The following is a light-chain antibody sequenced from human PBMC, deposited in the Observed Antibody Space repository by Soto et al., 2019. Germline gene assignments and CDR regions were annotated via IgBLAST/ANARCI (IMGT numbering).Light chain of an antibody. J-gene: IGLJ3*02. V-gene: IGLV1-40*01. Sequence: QSVLTQPPSVSGAPGQRVTIACTGSDSNIGAGYDVQWYQQLPGAAPKLVIFGNRNRPSGVPERFSGSKSGTSASLAITGLQAEDEADYYCQAYDYSLTAFVFGGGTKLTVL. CDR2: GNR. CDR3: QAYDYSLTAFV. CDR1: DSNIGAGYD.